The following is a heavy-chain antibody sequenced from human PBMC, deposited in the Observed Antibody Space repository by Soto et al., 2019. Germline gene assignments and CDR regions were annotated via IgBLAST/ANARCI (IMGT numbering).Heavy chain of an antibody. CDR1: GGSFSGYY. Sequence: SETLSLTCAVYGGSFSGYYWSWIRQPPGKGLEWIGEINHSGSTNYNPSLKSRVTISVDTSKNQFSLKLSSVTAADTAVYYCARGRRTVDIVVVPAAKQAPYYYGMDVWGQGTTVTVSS. CDR2: INHSGST. J-gene: IGHJ6*02. D-gene: IGHD2-2*03. V-gene: IGHV4-34*01. CDR3: ARGRRTVDIVVVPAAKQAPYYYGMDV.